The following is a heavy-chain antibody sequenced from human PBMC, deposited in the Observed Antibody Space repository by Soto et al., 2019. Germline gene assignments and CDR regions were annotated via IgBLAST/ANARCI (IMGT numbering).Heavy chain of an antibody. Sequence: PGESLKISCKGSGYSFTSYWIGWVRQMPGKGLEWMGIIYPGDSDTRYSPSFQGQVTISADKSISTAYLQWSSLMASDTAMYYCARAPPYSGSWSRGWNGMDVWGQGTTVTVSS. CDR1: GYSFTSYW. J-gene: IGHJ6*02. CDR3: ARAPPYSGSWSRGWNGMDV. V-gene: IGHV5-51*01. D-gene: IGHD6-13*01. CDR2: IYPGDSDT.